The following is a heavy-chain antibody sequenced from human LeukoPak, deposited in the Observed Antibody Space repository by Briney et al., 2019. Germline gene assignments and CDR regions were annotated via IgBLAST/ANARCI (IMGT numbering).Heavy chain of an antibody. V-gene: IGHV3-74*01. CDR3: VRDVWGDRDGYFDN. J-gene: IGHJ4*02. D-gene: IGHD3-16*01. CDR2: INTDGRSA. Sequence: PGGSLRLSCAASGFTFSSYWMHWVRQAPGKGLVGVSRINTDGRSASYAESVKGRFTVSRDNAKNTLYLQMNSLGAEDTAVYYCVRDVWGDRDGYFDNWGQGTLVTVSS. CDR1: GFTFSSYW.